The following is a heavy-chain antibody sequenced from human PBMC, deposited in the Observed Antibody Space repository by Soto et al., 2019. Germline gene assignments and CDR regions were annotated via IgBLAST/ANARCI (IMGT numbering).Heavy chain of an antibody. Sequence: PSETLSLTCSFSGDSVTSHYLTWIRQSPGKGLEWIGYMHYSGSTYYNPSLKSRVTISVDTSKNQFSLKLSSVTAADTAVYYCARDPGYSYGHYFDYWGQGTLVTVSS. CDR3: ARDPGYSYGHYFDY. CDR1: GDSVTSHY. CDR2: MHYSGST. V-gene: IGHV4-59*06. J-gene: IGHJ4*02. D-gene: IGHD5-18*01.